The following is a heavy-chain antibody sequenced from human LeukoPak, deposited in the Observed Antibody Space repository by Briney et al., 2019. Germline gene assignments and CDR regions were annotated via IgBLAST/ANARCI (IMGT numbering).Heavy chain of an antibody. V-gene: IGHV3-64D*06. D-gene: IGHD3-10*01. CDR1: GFSFSNYA. Sequence: GGSLRLSCSASGFSFSNYAMHWVRQAPGKGLEYVSAISSNGAGTNYADSVKGRFTISRDNSKNTLYLQVSSLRAEDTAVYYCVKPISGNYYNPGYFDYWGQGTLVTVSS. CDR3: VKPISGNYYNPGYFDY. J-gene: IGHJ4*02. CDR2: ISSNGAGT.